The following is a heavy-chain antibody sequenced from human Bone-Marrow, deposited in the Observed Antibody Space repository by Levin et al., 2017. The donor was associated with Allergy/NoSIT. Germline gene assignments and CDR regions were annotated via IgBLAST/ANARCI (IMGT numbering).Heavy chain of an antibody. D-gene: IGHD2-15*01. CDR3: ARDYRYCSDGTCYDEDYFDY. CDR1: GFTFSDYY. V-gene: IGHV3-11*01. J-gene: IGHJ4*02. CDR2: ISSTSTNI. Sequence: GESLKISCAASGFTFSDYYMSWIRQAPGKGLEWLSYISSTSTNIYYSDSVKGRLTISRDNAKNSLYLQMNSLRAEDTAVYYCARDYRYCSDGTCYDEDYFDYWGQGTLVTVSS.